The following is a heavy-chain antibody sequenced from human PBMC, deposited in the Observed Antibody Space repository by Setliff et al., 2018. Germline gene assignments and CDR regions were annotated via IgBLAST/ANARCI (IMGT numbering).Heavy chain of an antibody. J-gene: IGHJ4*02. CDR3: ATHYYDSTGYGQSFDY. Sequence: PGGSLRLSCAASGFTFSGYSMNWVRQAPGKGLEWLSNIRNDGATTSYADSVKGRFTISRDNVKNSLFLQMNSLRAEDTAVYFCATHYYDSTGYGQSFDYWGQGTLVTVSS. V-gene: IGHV3-48*01. CDR2: IRNDGATT. D-gene: IGHD3-22*01. CDR1: GFTFSGYS.